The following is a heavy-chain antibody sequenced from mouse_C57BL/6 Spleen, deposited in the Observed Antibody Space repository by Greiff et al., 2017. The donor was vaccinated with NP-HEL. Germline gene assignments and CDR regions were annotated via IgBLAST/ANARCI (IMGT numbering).Heavy chain of an antibody. V-gene: IGHV1-15*01. J-gene: IGHJ3*01. D-gene: IGHD2-5*01. CDR3: TRYYSIPFAY. Sequence: QVQLQQSGAELVRPGASVTLSCKASGYTFTDYEMHWVKQTPVHGLEWIGAIDPETGGTAYNQKFKGKAILTADKSSSPAYMELRSLTSEDSAVYYCTRYYSIPFAYWGQGTLVTVSA. CDR1: GYTFTDYE. CDR2: IDPETGGT.